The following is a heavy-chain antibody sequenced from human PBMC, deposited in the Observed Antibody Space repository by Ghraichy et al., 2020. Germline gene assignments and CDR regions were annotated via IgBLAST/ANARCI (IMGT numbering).Heavy chain of an antibody. CDR1: GGSISSGGYS. J-gene: IGHJ6*03. D-gene: IGHD2-15*01. V-gene: IGHV4-30-2*01. Sequence: LSLTCAVSGGSISSGGYSWSWIRQPPGKGLEWIGYIYHSGSTYYNPSLKSRVTISVDRSKNQFSLKLSSVTAADTAVYYCAREVVVAATLGYYYYYMDVWGKGTTVTVSS. CDR3: AREVVVAATLGYYYYYMDV. CDR2: IYHSGST.